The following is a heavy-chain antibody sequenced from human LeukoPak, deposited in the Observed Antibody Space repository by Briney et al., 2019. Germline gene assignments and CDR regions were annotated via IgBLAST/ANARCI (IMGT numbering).Heavy chain of an antibody. D-gene: IGHD5-24*01. CDR3: ARVRDGYNRFDY. V-gene: IGHV3-53*01. CDR2: IYSGGNT. CDR1: GVTVSSNN. J-gene: IGHJ4*02. Sequence: PGGSLRLSCAASGVTVSSNNMSWVRQAPGKGLEWVSVIYSGGNTYYADSVKGRFTISRDNSKNTLYLQMNSLRAEDTAVYYCARVRDGYNRFDYWGQGTLVTVSS.